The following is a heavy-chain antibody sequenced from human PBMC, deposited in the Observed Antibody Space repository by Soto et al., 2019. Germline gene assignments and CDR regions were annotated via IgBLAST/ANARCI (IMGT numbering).Heavy chain of an antibody. CDR2: IIPISGTT. D-gene: IGHD3-22*01. Sequence: SVKVSCKASGGSFSNHSVSWVRQAPGQGPEWMGGIIPISGTTNYAQKFQDRVTITADESMTTAYMELNSLRSEDSAVYYCARGPDRSGFYLFDYWGQGTLVTVSS. CDR3: ARGPDRSGFYLFDY. J-gene: IGHJ4*02. V-gene: IGHV1-69*13. CDR1: GGSFSNHS.